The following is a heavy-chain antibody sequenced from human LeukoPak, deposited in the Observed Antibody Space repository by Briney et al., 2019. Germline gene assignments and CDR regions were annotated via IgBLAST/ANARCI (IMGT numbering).Heavy chain of an antibody. V-gene: IGHV4-34*01. CDR3: VRGRVKGKY. CDR2: INHSGDT. J-gene: IGHJ4*02. Sequence: SETPSLTCAVYGGSFSGYYWTWIRQPPGKGLQWIGEINHSGDTNYNPSLKSRVTISVDTSKNQFSLKLSSVTAADTAVYYCVRGRVKGKYWGQGTLVTVSS. CDR1: GGSFSGYY. D-gene: IGHD2/OR15-2a*01.